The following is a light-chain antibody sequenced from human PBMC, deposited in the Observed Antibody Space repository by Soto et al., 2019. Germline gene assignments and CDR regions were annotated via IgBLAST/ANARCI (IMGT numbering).Light chain of an antibody. Sequence: EILMAQSPVILSVSPGERATLSCRASQSVSSSYLAWYQQKPGQAPRLLIFGASTRAAGIPARFSGSGSGTDFTLTISRLEPEDFAVYYCQQYGSSITFGQGTRLEIK. CDR1: QSVSSSY. V-gene: IGKV3-20*01. J-gene: IGKJ5*01. CDR3: QQYGSSIT. CDR2: GAS.